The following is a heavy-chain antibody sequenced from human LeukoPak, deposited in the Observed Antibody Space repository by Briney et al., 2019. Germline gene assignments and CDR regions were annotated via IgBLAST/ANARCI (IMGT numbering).Heavy chain of an antibody. V-gene: IGHV3-23*01. J-gene: IGHJ4*02. CDR2: ISNSGGST. D-gene: IGHD3-10*01. Sequence: GGSLRLSCAASGFTFSSFALTWVRQSPGKGLQWVSTISNSGGSTYYADSVKGRFTISRDNSKNTVYLQMNSLRVEDAAVYYCAKDGSLGNYFDSWGQGILVVVSS. CDR1: GFTFSSFA. CDR3: AKDGSLGNYFDS.